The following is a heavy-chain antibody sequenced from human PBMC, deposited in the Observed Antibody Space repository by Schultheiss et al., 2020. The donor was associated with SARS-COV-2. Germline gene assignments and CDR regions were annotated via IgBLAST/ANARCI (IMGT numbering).Heavy chain of an antibody. D-gene: IGHD1-1*01. CDR2: INHSGTT. CDR1: GGSFSGYY. CDR3: ARTGRYFQH. J-gene: IGHJ1*01. V-gene: IGHV4-34*01. Sequence: SETLSLTCAVYGGSFSGYYWSWIRQPQGKGPEWIGEINHSGTTNYNPSLKSRVTISVDTSRNQFSLKVNSATAADTAVYYCARTGRYFQHWAQGTLVTVSS.